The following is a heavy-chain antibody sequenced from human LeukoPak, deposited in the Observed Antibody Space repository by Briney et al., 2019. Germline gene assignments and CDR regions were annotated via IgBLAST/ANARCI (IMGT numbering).Heavy chain of an antibody. CDR1: GGSISSGGYY. V-gene: IGHV4-31*03. J-gene: IGHJ3*02. CDR3: ARDRGDSGAFDI. Sequence: SQTLSLTCTVSGGSISSGGYYWSWTRQHPGKGLEWIGYIYYSGSTYYNPSLKSRVTIPVDTSKNQFSLKLSSVTAADTAVYYCARDRGDSGAFDIWGQGTMVTVSS. CDR2: IYYSGST. D-gene: IGHD2-21*01.